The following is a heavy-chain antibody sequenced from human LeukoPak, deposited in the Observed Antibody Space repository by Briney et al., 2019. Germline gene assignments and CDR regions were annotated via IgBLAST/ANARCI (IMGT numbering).Heavy chain of an antibody. J-gene: IGHJ4*02. CDR3: ASPASNSYGYRLDY. CDR2: IYYSGST. V-gene: IGHV4-59*08. CDR1: GFTFSSYA. Sequence: PGGSLRLSCVASGFTFSSYALNWIRQPPGKGLEWIGYIYYSGSTNYNPSLESRVTISVDTSKNQFSLKLSSVTAADTAVYYCASPASNSYGYRLDYWGQGTLVTVSS. D-gene: IGHD5-18*01.